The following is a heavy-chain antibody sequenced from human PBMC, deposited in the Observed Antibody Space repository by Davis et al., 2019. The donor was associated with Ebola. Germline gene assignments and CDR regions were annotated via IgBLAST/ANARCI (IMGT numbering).Heavy chain of an antibody. Sequence: AASVKVSCKASGGTFSSYAISWVRQAPGQGLEWMGWMNPNSGNTGYAQKLQGRVTMTRDTSTSTVYMELSSLRSEDTAVYYCARDGYRSAWGQGTTVTVSS. D-gene: IGHD5-24*01. V-gene: IGHV1-8*02. J-gene: IGHJ6*02. CDR3: ARDGYRSA. CDR1: GGTFSSYA. CDR2: MNPNSGNT.